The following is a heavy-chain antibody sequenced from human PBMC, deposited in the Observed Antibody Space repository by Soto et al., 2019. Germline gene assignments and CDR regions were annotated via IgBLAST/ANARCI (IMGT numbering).Heavy chain of an antibody. CDR1: GFNFDDYT. V-gene: IGHV3-43*01. Sequence: SLRLSCAASGFNFDDYTMHWVRQAPGKGLEWVSLISWDGGSTYHADSVKGRFTISRDNSKNSLYLQMNSLRTEDTALYYCAKEITGSGWYSLDYWGQGTLVTV. CDR2: ISWDGGST. J-gene: IGHJ4*02. CDR3: AKEITGSGWYSLDY. D-gene: IGHD6-19*01.